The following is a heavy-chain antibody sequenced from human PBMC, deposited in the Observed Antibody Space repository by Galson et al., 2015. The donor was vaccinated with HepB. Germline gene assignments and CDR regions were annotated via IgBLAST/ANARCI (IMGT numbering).Heavy chain of an antibody. J-gene: IGHJ6*03. CDR2: IKQDGSEK. CDR3: AREEGYSSDSPYYYYYYMDV. CDR1: GFTFSSYW. V-gene: IGHV3-7*01. Sequence: SLRLSCAASGFTFSSYWMSWVRQAPGKGLEWVANIKQDGSEKYYVDSVKGRFTISRDNAKNSLYLQMNSLRAEDTAVYYCAREEGYSSDSPYYYYYYMDVWGKGTTVTVSS. D-gene: IGHD5-18*01.